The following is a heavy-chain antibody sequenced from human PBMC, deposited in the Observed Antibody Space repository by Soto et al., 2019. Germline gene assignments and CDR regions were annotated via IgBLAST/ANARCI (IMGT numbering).Heavy chain of an antibody. Sequence: EVQLVESGGGLVQPGGSLRLSCAASGFTFSSYWMHWVRQAPGKGLVWVSRINIDGSSTSYADSVKGRFTISRDNAKNTLYLQRNSLRVEDTAVYYCARGRGYCSGSSCYVDLWGQGTLVTVSS. CDR2: INIDGSST. CDR1: GFTFSSYW. D-gene: IGHD2-15*01. CDR3: ARGRGYCSGSSCYVDL. V-gene: IGHV3-74*01. J-gene: IGHJ5*02.